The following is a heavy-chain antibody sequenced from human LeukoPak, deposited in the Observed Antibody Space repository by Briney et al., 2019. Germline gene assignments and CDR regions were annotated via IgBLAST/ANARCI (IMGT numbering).Heavy chain of an antibody. J-gene: IGHJ4*02. V-gene: IGHV4-59*01. D-gene: IGHD3-22*01. CDR2: IYYNGST. CDR1: GGSISSYY. CDR3: AREKYYDSSGTI. Sequence: SETLSLTCTVSGGSISSYYWSWIRQPPGKGLEWVGYIYYNGSTNYNPSLKSRVTISVDTSKNQFSLKLSSVTAADTAVYYCAREKYYDSSGTIWGQGTLVTVSS.